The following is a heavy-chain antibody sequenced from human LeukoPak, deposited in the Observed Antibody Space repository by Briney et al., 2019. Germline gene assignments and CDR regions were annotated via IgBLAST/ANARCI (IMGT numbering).Heavy chain of an antibody. CDR3: ARDFSYGSRFDC. V-gene: IGHV4-4*07. CDR2: IYTSGST. CDR1: GGSISSYY. Sequence: SETLSLTCTVSGGSISSYYWSWIRQPAGKGLEWIGRIYTSGSTNYNPSLKSRVTMSVDTSKNQFSLKLSSVTAADTAVYYCARDFSYGSRFDCWRQGTLVTASS. D-gene: IGHD3-10*01. J-gene: IGHJ4*02.